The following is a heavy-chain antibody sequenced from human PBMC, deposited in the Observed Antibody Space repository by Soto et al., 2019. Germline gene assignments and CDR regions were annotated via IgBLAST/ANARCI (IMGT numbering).Heavy chain of an antibody. Sequence: QLQLQESGPGLVKPSETLSLTCTVSGGSISSSSYYWGWIRHPPGKGLEWIGSIYYSGSTYYNPSLKSRVTISVDTSKNQFSLKLSSVTAADTAVYYCARRTAVAADLFDPWGQGTLVTVSS. CDR3: ARRTAVAADLFDP. CDR1: GGSISSSSYY. V-gene: IGHV4-39*01. CDR2: IYYSGST. J-gene: IGHJ5*02. D-gene: IGHD6-19*01.